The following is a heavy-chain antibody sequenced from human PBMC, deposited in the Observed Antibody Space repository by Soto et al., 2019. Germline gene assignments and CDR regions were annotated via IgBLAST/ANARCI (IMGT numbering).Heavy chain of an antibody. J-gene: IGHJ6*02. Sequence: EAQLVESGGGLVKPGGSLRLSCAASGFILSDYSMNWIRQAPGKGLEWLSSISSSSSYIYYADSVKGRFTISRDNAKNSLYLQMNSLRAEDTAVYYCARTPGFLGYCSSTSCPYGMDVWGQGTTVTVSS. CDR3: ARTPGFLGYCSSTSCPYGMDV. CDR1: GFILSDYS. CDR2: ISSSSSYI. D-gene: IGHD2-2*01. V-gene: IGHV3-21*01.